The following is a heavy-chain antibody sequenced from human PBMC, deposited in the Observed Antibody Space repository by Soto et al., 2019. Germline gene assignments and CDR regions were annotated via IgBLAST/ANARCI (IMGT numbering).Heavy chain of an antibody. Sequence: EVQLLESGGGLVQPGGSLRLSCAASGFTFSSYAMNWVRQAPGKGLEWVSTISGSGDSTYYADSVKGRFTIPRDNSKNPLYLQMNSLRAEDTAIYYCAKGAGANHDAFDIWGQGTMVTVSS. CDR3: AKGAGANHDAFDI. CDR2: ISGSGDST. J-gene: IGHJ3*02. V-gene: IGHV3-23*01. D-gene: IGHD3-10*01. CDR1: GFTFSSYA.